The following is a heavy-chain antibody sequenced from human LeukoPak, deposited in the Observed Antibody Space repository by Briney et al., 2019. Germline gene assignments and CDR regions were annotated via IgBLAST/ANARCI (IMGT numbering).Heavy chain of an antibody. CDR3: AKAPVTTCRGAYCYPFDY. CDR2: IFYSGST. D-gene: IGHD2-21*01. V-gene: IGHV4-39*07. CDR1: SGSISTSNYY. Sequence: SETLSLTCTVSSGSISTSNYYWGWVRQPPGKALEWIGNIFYSGSTYYRPSLKSRVTISLDTSRNQFSLKLNSVTAADAAVYYCAKAPVTTCRGAYCYPFDYWGQGTLVTVSS. J-gene: IGHJ4*02.